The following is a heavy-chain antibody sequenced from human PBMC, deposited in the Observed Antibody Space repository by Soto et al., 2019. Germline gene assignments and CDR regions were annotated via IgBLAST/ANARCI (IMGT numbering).Heavy chain of an antibody. Sequence: QVQLQESGPGLVTPSETLSLTCTVSGGSITSSYWSWIRQPPGKGLEWIGYIYYSGSTNYNPSLKSRVNISVDTAKNQFSLNLSSVTAADTAVYFCARGLRYFDWWGQGTLVTVSS. D-gene: IGHD3-9*01. CDR3: ARGLRYFDW. V-gene: IGHV4-59*01. J-gene: IGHJ4*02. CDR1: GGSITSSY. CDR2: IYYSGST.